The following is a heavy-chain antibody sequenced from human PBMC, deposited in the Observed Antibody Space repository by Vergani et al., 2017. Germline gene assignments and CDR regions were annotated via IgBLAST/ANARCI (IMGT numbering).Heavy chain of an antibody. CDR2: IRPKTDGETT. CDR1: GFTFSTAW. Sequence: EVQPVESGGGLVKPGGSLRLSCTTSGFTFSTAWMSWVRQAPGKGLEWVARIRPKTDGETTDYAAPVKGRFTISRDDSKNTLYLQMNSLKTEDTAVYYCTTQTKLELRYYFDYLGQGTLVTVSS. CDR3: TTQTKLELRYYFDY. J-gene: IGHJ4*02. D-gene: IGHD3-9*01. V-gene: IGHV3-15*01.